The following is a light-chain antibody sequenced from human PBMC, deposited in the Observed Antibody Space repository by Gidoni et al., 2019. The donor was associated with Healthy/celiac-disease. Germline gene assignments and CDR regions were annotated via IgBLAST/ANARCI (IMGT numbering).Light chain of an antibody. CDR1: QSVSSN. V-gene: IGKV3-15*01. Sequence: EIVMTQSPATLSVSPGERGTLSCRASQSVSSNLAWYQQKPGQAPRLLIYGASTRATGIPARFSGSGSGTEFTLTISSLQSEDFAVYYCQQYNNWLRTFGQGTKLEIK. CDR3: QQYNNWLRT. J-gene: IGKJ2*01. CDR2: GAS.